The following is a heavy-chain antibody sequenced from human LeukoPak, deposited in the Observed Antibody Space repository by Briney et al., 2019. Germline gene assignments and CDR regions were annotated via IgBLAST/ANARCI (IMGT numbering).Heavy chain of an antibody. CDR1: GYTFTSYG. CDR2: ISAYNGNT. D-gene: IGHD2-2*01. J-gene: IGHJ6*02. Sequence: ASVKVSCKASGYTFTSYGISWVRQAPGQGLEWMGWISAYNGNTNYAQKLQGRVTMTTDTSTSTAYMELRSLRSDDTVVYYCARADIVVVPAAAYYYYYYGMDVWGQGTTVTVSS. V-gene: IGHV1-18*01. CDR3: ARADIVVVPAAAYYYYYYGMDV.